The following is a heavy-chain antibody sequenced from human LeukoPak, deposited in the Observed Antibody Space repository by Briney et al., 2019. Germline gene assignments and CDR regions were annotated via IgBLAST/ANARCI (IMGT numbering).Heavy chain of an antibody. CDR3: ARGVYIAAAQYGY. CDR2: IYYSGTT. V-gene: IGHV4-59*01. Sequence: SETLSLTCTVSGGSISSYYWNWIRQPPGKGLEWIGYIYYSGTTNYNPSLKSRVTISVDTSKNQFSLKRSSVTAADTAVYYCARGVYIAAAQYGYWAQGTLVTVSS. J-gene: IGHJ4*02. D-gene: IGHD6-13*01. CDR1: GGSISSYY.